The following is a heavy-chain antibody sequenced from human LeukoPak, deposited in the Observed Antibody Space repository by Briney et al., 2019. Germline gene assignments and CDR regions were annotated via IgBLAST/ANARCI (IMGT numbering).Heavy chain of an antibody. CDR1: GFTFNNYA. J-gene: IGHJ6*03. D-gene: IGHD1-26*01. CDR3: ANGLAASGNFLLRDYYYFIAV. CDR2: INGNGAAT. V-gene: IGHV3-23*01. Sequence: GGSLRLSCVASGFTFNNYAMHWVRQAPGKGLEWVSTINGNGAATYYADSFKGRFLISRDDSKSTVYLRMNKLRVEDSGLYYCANGLAASGNFLLRDYYYFIAVWGKGTTVIVS.